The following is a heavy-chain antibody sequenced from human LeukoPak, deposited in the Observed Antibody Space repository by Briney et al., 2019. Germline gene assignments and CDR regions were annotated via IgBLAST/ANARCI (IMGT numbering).Heavy chain of an antibody. Sequence: PSETLSLTCTVSGGSISSYYWSWIRQPAGKGLEWIGRIYTSGSTNYNPSLKSRVTMSVDTSKNQLSLKLSSVTAADTAVYYCARALYGSGSYDWFDPWGQGTLVTVSS. CDR2: IYTSGST. CDR3: ARALYGSGSYDWFDP. D-gene: IGHD3-10*01. CDR1: GGSISSYY. V-gene: IGHV4-4*07. J-gene: IGHJ5*02.